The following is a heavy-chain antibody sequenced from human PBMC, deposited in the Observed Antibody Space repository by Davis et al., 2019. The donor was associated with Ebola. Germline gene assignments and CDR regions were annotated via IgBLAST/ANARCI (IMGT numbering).Heavy chain of an antibody. CDR1: GFTFGNYA. CDR2: IEGDGTTK. J-gene: IGHJ5*01. V-gene: IGHV3-74*01. Sequence: GESLKISCAASGFTFGNYAMNWVRQAPGKGLVWVSRIEGDGTTKTYADSVKGRFTISRDNAKNTVYLQMSNLRADDTAVYYCARGRTVTNNWFDSWGRGTLVTVSP. D-gene: IGHD4-17*01. CDR3: ARGRTVTNNWFDS.